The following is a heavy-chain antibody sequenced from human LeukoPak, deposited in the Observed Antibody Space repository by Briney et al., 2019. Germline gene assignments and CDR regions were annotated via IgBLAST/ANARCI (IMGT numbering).Heavy chain of an antibody. Sequence: ASVKVSCKASGYTFTSYGISWVRQAPGQGLEWMGWISAYNGNTNYAQRLQGRVTMTTDTSTSTAYMELRSLRSDDTAVYYCARAPVDYYDSSGLPYFFNSGGKEPLLTVSS. D-gene: IGHD3-22*01. CDR3: ARAPVDYYDSSGLPYFFNS. CDR1: GYTFTSYG. CDR2: ISAYNGNT. V-gene: IGHV1-18*01. J-gene: IGHJ4*02.